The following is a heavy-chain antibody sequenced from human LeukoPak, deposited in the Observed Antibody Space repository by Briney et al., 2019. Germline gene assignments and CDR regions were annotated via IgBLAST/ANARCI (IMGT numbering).Heavy chain of an antibody. D-gene: IGHD6-19*01. CDR1: GFTFSSYA. CDR2: ISGSGGST. CDR3: AKHTAGSGWYRCAFDI. Sequence: GGSLRLSCAASGFTFSSYAMSWVRQAPGKGLEWVSAISGSGGSTYYADSVKGRFTISRDNSKNTLYLQKNSLRAEDTAVYYCAKHTAGSGWYRCAFDIWGQGTMVTVSS. J-gene: IGHJ3*02. V-gene: IGHV3-23*01.